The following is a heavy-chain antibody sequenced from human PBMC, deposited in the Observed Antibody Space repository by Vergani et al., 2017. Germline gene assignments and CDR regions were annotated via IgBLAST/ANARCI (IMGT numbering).Heavy chain of an antibody. V-gene: IGHV4-59*01. CDR1: GGSISSYY. J-gene: IGHJ6*03. Sequence: QVQLQESGPGLVKPSETLSLTCTVSGGSISSYYWSWIRQPPGKGLEWIGYIYYSGSTNYNPSLKSRVTISVDTSKNQFSLKLSSVTAADTAVYYCARAPSSSSLYYYYYYMDVWGKGTTVTVSS. CDR3: ARAPSSSSLYYYYYYMDV. D-gene: IGHD6-6*01. CDR2: IYYSGST.